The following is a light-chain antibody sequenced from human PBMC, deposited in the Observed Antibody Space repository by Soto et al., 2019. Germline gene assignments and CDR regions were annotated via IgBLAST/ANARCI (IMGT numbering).Light chain of an antibody. CDR3: QQYESSPRT. Sequence: EIVITQSPATLSVSPGERATLSCRASQSVSSNLAWYQQKPGQAPRLLVYHTSNRATGIPDRFSASGSGTDFTLTSSRLEPEDFAVYYCQQYESSPRTFGQGTKVDIK. V-gene: IGKV3D-15*01. J-gene: IGKJ1*01. CDR1: QSVSSN. CDR2: HTS.